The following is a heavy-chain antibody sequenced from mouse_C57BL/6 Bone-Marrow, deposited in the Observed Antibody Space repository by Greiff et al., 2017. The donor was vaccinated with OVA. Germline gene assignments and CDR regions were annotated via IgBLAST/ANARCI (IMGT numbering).Heavy chain of an antibody. CDR3: ARRNTSVVAQDY. J-gene: IGHJ2*01. V-gene: IGHV1-4*01. Sequence: QVQLQQSGAELARPGASVKMSCKASGYTFTSYTMHWVKQRPGQGLEWIGYINPSSGYTKYNQKFKDKATLTADKSSSTAYMQLSSLTSEDSAVYYCARRNTSVVAQDYWGQGTTLTVSS. D-gene: IGHD1-1*01. CDR2: INPSSGYT. CDR1: GYTFTSYT.